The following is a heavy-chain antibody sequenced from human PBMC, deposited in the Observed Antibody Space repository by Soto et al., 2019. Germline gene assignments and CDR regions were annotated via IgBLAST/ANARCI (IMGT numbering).Heavy chain of an antibody. D-gene: IGHD3-10*01. CDR1: GYTFTSYD. V-gene: IGHV1-8*01. CDR2: MNPNSGNT. J-gene: IGHJ5*02. CDR3: ARGQGYYGSGSYWFDP. Sequence: QVQLVQSGAEVKKPGASVKVSCKASGYTFTSYDINWVRQATGQVLEWMGWMNPNSGNTGYAQKFQGRVTMTRNTSISTAYMELSSLRSEDTAVYYCARGQGYYGSGSYWFDPWGQGTLVTVSS.